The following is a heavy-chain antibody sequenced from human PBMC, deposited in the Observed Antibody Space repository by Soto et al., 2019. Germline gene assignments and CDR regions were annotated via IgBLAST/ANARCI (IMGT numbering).Heavy chain of an antibody. CDR2: IKQDGSEK. J-gene: IGHJ3*02. CDR1: GFTFSSYW. CDR3: ARDELGITMIVGDAFDI. V-gene: IGHV3-7*03. D-gene: IGHD3-22*01. Sequence: PGGSLRLSCAASGFTFSSYWMSWVRQAPGKGLEWVANIKQDGSEKYYVDSVKGRFTISRDNAKNSLYLQMNSLRAEDTAVYYCARDELGITMIVGDAFDIWGQGTMVTVSS.